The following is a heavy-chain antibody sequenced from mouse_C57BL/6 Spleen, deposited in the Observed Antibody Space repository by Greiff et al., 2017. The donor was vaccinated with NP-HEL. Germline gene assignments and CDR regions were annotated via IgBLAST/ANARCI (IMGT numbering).Heavy chain of an antibody. D-gene: IGHD1-1*01. J-gene: IGHJ4*01. CDR2: INYDGSST. Sequence: EVMLVESEGGLVQPGSSMKLSCTASGFTFSDYYMAWVRQVPEKGLEWVANINYDGSSTYYLDSLKSRFIISRDNAKNILYLQMSSLKSEDTATYYWARGALYGSSFYYAMDYWGQGTSDTDSS. CDR3: ARGALYGSSFYYAMDY. CDR1: GFTFSDYY. V-gene: IGHV5-16*01.